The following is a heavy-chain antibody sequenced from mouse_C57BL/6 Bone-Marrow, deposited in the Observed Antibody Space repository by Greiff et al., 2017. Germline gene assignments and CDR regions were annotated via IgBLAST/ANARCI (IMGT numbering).Heavy chain of an antibody. CDR2: IDPSDSDT. Sequence: VQLQQPGAELVRPGSSVKLSCKASGYTFTSYWMHWVKQRPIQGLEWIGNIDPSDSDTHYNQKFKDKATLTVDKSSSTAYMQLSSLTSEDSAVYYCARGYYGSSDEDYAMDYWGEGTSVTVSS. CDR1: GYTFTSYW. D-gene: IGHD1-1*01. V-gene: IGHV1-52*01. J-gene: IGHJ4*01. CDR3: ARGYYGSSDEDYAMDY.